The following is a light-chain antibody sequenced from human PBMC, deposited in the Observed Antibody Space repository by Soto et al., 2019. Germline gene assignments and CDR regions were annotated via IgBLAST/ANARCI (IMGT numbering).Light chain of an antibody. CDR2: DAS. CDR3: QQRSNWPWT. Sequence: EIVLTHSPATLSLSPGERATLSCRASQSVSSYLAWYQQKPGQAPRLLIYDASNRATGTPARFSGSGSGTDFTLTISSLEPEDFAVYYCQQRSNWPWTFGQGTKVDIK. J-gene: IGKJ1*01. CDR1: QSVSSY. V-gene: IGKV3-11*01.